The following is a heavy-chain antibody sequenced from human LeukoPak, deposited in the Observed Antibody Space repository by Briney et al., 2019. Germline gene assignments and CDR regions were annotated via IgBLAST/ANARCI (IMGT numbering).Heavy chain of an antibody. J-gene: IGHJ4*02. CDR1: GGSISSYY. V-gene: IGHV4-4*07. Sequence: PSETLSLTCTVSGGSISSYYWSWIRQPAGQGREWIGRIYSSGSTNYNPSIKSRVTMSVDTSKNQFSLGLSSVTAADTAMYYCASVSRGYYIDYWGQGTLVTVSS. CDR3: ASVSRGYYIDY. D-gene: IGHD3-22*01. CDR2: IYSSGST.